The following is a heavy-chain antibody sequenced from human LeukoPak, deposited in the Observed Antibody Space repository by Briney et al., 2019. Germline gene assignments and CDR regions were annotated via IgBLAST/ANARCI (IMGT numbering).Heavy chain of an antibody. Sequence: ASVKVSCKASGYTFTGYYMHWLRQAPGQGLEWMGWINPNSGGTNYAQKFQGRVTMTRDTSISTAYMELSRLRSDDTAVYYCARVGINGTELYYFDYWGQGTLVTVSS. CDR3: ARVGINGTELYYFDY. V-gene: IGHV1-2*02. CDR2: INPNSGGT. J-gene: IGHJ4*02. CDR1: GYTFTGYY. D-gene: IGHD1-20*01.